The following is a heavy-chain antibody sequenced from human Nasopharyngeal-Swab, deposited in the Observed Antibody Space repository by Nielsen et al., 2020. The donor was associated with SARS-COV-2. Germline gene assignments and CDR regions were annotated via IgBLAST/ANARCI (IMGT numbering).Heavy chain of an antibody. V-gene: IGHV4-30-2*01. Sequence: TLSLTCAVSGGSISSGGYSWSWIRQPPGKGLEWIGYIYHSGSTYYNPSLKSRVTISVDRSKNQFSLKLSSVTAADTAVYYCARDSTPGDYYMDVWGKGTTVTVSS. CDR3: ARDSTPGDYYMDV. J-gene: IGHJ6*03. CDR2: IYHSGST. CDR1: GGSISSGGYS.